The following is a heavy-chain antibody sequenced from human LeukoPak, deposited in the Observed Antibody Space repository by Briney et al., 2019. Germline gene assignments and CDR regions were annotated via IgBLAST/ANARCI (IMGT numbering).Heavy chain of an antibody. V-gene: IGHV1-24*01. CDR1: GYTLTDLS. D-gene: IGHD4-17*01. Sequence: ASVKVSCKVSGYTLTDLSMYWVRQAPGKGLEWMGGFDPEDGETIYAQRFQGRLTMTEDTSTDTAYMELSSLRSEDTAVYYCATEGDYGDYSFWGQGTLATVSS. J-gene: IGHJ1*01. CDR2: FDPEDGET. CDR3: ATEGDYGDYSF.